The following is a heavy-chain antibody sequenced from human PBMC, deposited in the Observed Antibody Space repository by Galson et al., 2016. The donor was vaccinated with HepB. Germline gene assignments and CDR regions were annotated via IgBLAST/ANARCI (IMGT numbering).Heavy chain of an antibody. CDR2: ISGSGIHT. V-gene: IGHV3-23*01. CDR3: AKGNTVPDY. Sequence: SLRLSCAASGFTSRTYWMHWVRQAPGKGLEWVSTISGSGIHTFYGDAVKGRFTISRDNSKNTLYLQMRTLRVEDTAVYYCAKGNTVPDYWGQGTLVTVSS. J-gene: IGHJ4*02. D-gene: IGHD4-11*01. CDR1: GFTSRTYW.